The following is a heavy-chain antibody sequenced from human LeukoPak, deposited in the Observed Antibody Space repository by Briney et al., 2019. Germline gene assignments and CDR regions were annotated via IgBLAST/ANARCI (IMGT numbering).Heavy chain of an antibody. V-gene: IGHV3-30*02. CDR3: AKSVITTAYQGTYYMEV. Sequence: GGSLRLSCEASGFTFSNYGMHWVRQAPGKGLEWAAFIRHDGSKIYYADSVKGRFTISRDSSKSTLYLQTNSLRAEDTAVYYCAKSVITTAYQGTYYMEVWGKGTTVIVSS. D-gene: IGHD1-1*01. CDR1: GFTFSNYG. J-gene: IGHJ6*03. CDR2: IRHDGSKI.